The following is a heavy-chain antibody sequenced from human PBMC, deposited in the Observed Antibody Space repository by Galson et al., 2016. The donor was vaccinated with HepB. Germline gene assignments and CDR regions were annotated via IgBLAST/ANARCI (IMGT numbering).Heavy chain of an antibody. Sequence: SETLSLTCTVSGVSISDYYWSWIRQSPGKGLEWIGYVSHSGDTSYNPSLKSRVTMSVDTSKNQFSLNLSSVTAADSAVYDCARHDSAIFHHWGPGTLVTVSS. CDR2: VSHSGDT. D-gene: IGHD2-21*02. J-gene: IGHJ1*01. CDR3: ARHDSAIFHH. CDR1: GVSISDYY. V-gene: IGHV4-59*08.